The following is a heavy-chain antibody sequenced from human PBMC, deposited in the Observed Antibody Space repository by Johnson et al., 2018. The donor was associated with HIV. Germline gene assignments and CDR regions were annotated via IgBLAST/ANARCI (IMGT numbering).Heavy chain of an antibody. CDR3: TTEAGIELWLIDAFDM. CDR2: IKSETDGGTI. Sequence: MQLVESGGGLVKPGGSLRLSCAASGFTFSNAWMSWIRQVPGKGLEWVGRIKSETDGGTIDYAAPVKGRFTISRDDSKNTLFLQMNSLKTEDSAIYYCTTEAGIELWLIDAFDMWGQGTKVTVSS. CDR1: GFTFSNAW. D-gene: IGHD5-18*01. V-gene: IGHV3-15*01. J-gene: IGHJ3*02.